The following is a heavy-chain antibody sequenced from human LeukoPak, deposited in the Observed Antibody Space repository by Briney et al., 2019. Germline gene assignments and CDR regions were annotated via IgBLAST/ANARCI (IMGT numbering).Heavy chain of an antibody. V-gene: IGHV3-23*01. D-gene: IGHD3-9*01. Sequence: GGSLRLSCAASGFTFSSYAMSWVRQAPGKGLEWVSAISGSGGSTYYADSVKGRFTISRDNSKNTLYLQMNSLRAEDTAVYYCAKLHVSNYDILTGYSSGPLYPWGQGTLVTVSS. CDR3: AKLHVSNYDILTGYSSGPLYP. CDR2: ISGSGGST. J-gene: IGHJ5*02. CDR1: GFTFSSYA.